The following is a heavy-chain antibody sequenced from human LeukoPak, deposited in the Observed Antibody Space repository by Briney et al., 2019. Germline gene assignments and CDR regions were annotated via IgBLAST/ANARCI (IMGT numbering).Heavy chain of an antibody. J-gene: IGHJ4*02. Sequence: GGSLRLSCAASGFNFSSYGINWVRQAPGKGLEWVAFIRYDGSNKDYADSVKGRFTISRDNAKNTLYLQMNSLRAEDTAVYYCAKGYNYGIDYWGQGTLVTVSS. CDR2: IRYDGSNK. CDR1: GFNFSSYG. CDR3: AKGYNYGIDY. V-gene: IGHV3-30*02. D-gene: IGHD5-18*01.